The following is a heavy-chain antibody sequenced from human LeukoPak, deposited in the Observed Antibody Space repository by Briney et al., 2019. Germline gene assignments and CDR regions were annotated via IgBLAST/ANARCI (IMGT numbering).Heavy chain of an antibody. Sequence: GRSLRLSCAASGFTFDDYAMHWVRQAPGKGLEWVSSISWNSGSIGYPDSVKGRFTTSRDNAKNSLYLQMNSLRVEDTALYYCAKGDDSSGYSSPTDWGQGTLVTVSS. V-gene: IGHV3-9*01. D-gene: IGHD3-22*01. CDR3: AKGDDSSGYSSPTD. CDR1: GFTFDDYA. CDR2: ISWNSGSI. J-gene: IGHJ4*02.